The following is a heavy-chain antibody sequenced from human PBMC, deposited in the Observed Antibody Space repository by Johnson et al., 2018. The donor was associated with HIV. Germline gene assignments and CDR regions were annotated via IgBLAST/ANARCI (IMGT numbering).Heavy chain of an antibody. D-gene: IGHD3-10*01. CDR1: GFTFSSYG. Sequence: QVQLVESGGGVVQPGGSLRLSCAASGFTFSSYGMHWVRQAPGKGLEWVAFIRYDGSNKYYADSVKGRFTISRDNSKNTMYLQMNSLRVDDTAVYYCVRDDGISGDAFDMWGQGTMVTVAS. V-gene: IGHV3-30*02. J-gene: IGHJ3*02. CDR3: VRDDGISGDAFDM. CDR2: IRYDGSNK.